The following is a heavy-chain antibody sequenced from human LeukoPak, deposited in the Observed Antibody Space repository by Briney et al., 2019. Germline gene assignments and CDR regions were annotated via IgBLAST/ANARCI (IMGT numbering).Heavy chain of an antibody. CDR3: ARHYYDSPPNFDY. CDR2: SYPGDSAT. D-gene: IGHD3-22*01. J-gene: IGHJ4*02. Sequence: GEALKTPRKGSGYIFTSYWIGWVRQVPGKGLGWMGISYPGDSATRYSPSFHGQVTISADQSISTAYLQWSSLKASDTAMYYCARHYYDSPPNFDYWGQGTLVTVSS. V-gene: IGHV5-51*01. CDR1: GYIFTSYW.